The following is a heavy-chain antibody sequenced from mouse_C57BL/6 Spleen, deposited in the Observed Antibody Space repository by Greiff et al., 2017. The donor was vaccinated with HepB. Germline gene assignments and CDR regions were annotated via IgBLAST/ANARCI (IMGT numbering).Heavy chain of an antibody. CDR3: ARRWDYFDY. CDR2: ISGGGGNT. Sequence: EVQRVESGGGLVKPGGSLKLSCAASGFTFSSYTMSWVRQTPEKRLEWVATISGGGGNTYYPDSVKGRFTISRDNAKNTLYLQMSSLRSEDTALYYCARRWDYFDYWGQGTTLTVSS. V-gene: IGHV5-9*01. D-gene: IGHD4-1*01. J-gene: IGHJ2*01. CDR1: GFTFSSYT.